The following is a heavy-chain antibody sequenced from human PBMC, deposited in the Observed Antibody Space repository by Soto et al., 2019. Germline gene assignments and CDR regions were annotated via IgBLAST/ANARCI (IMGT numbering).Heavy chain of an antibody. V-gene: IGHV3-30-3*01. D-gene: IGHD6-19*01. CDR1: GFTFSSYA. Sequence: GGSLRLSCAASGFTFSSYAMHWVHQAPGKGLEWVAVISYDGSNKYYAEPVKGRFTISRDNSKNTLYVQMNSLRVEDTAVYYCARDKAVSDILHAFDIWGQGTMVTVSS. CDR3: ARDKAVSDILHAFDI. CDR2: ISYDGSNK. J-gene: IGHJ3*02.